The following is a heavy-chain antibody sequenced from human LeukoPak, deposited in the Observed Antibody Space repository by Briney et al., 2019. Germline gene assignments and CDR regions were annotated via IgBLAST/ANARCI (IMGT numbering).Heavy chain of an antibody. V-gene: IGHV1-69*04. CDR3: AHEIHRIWFDP. CDR1: GGTFSSYA. J-gene: IGHJ5*02. Sequence: SVKVSCKASGGTFSSYAISWVRQAPGQGLEWMGRIIPILGIANYAQKFQGRVTITADKSTSTAYMELSSLRSEDTAVYYCAHEIHRIWFDPWGQGTLVTVSS. CDR2: IIPILGIA.